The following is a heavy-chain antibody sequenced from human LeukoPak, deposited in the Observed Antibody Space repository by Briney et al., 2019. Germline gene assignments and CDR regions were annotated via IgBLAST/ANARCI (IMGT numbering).Heavy chain of an antibody. V-gene: IGHV4-39*01. D-gene: IGHD2-2*02. CDR2: IYYSGST. J-gene: IGHJ5*02. CDR1: GGSISSSSYY. Sequence: SETLSLTCTVSGGSISSSSYYWGWIRQPPGKGPEWIGSIYYSGSTYYNPCLKSRVTISVDTSKNQFSLKLSSVTAADTAVYYCAKTFTDCSSTSCYIDHNWFDPWGQGTLVTVSS. CDR3: AKTFTDCSSTSCYIDHNWFDP.